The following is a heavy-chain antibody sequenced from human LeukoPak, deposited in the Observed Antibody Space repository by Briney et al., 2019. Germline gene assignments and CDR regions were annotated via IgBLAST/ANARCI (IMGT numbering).Heavy chain of an antibody. J-gene: IGHJ3*02. Sequence: VASVKVSCKASGYTFTSYGISWVRQAPGQGLEWMGWISAYNGNTNYAQKLQGRVTMTTDTSTSTAYMELRSLRSDDTAVYYCARMMTPRLYYDSSGYYYGAFDIWGQGTMVTVSS. CDR1: GYTFTSYG. CDR2: ISAYNGNT. D-gene: IGHD3-22*01. V-gene: IGHV1-18*01. CDR3: ARMMTPRLYYDSSGYYYGAFDI.